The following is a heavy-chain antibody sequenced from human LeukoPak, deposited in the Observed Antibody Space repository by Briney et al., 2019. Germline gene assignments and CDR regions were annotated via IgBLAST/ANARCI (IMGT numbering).Heavy chain of an antibody. J-gene: IGHJ5*02. D-gene: IGHD3/OR15-3a*01. V-gene: IGHV4-39*01. Sequence: SETLSLTCTVSGGSISSSSYYWGWIRQPPGKGLEWIGSIYYSGSTYYNPSLKSRVTISVDTSKNQFSLKLSSVTAADTAVYYCVSWTAKWFDPWGQGTLVTVSS. CDR1: GGSISSSSYY. CDR3: VSWTAKWFDP. CDR2: IYYSGST.